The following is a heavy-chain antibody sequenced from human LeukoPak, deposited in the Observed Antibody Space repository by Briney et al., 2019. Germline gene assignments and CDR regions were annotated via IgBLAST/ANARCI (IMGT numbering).Heavy chain of an antibody. CDR2: INPSGGST. D-gene: IGHD1-7*01. Sequence: ASVKVSCKASGYTFTSYYMHWVRQAPGQGLEWMGIINPSGGSTSYAQKFQGRVTMTRGMSTSTVYMELSSLRSEDTAVYYCASLGTKTGTTKVPFDYWGQGTLVTVSS. CDR1: GYTFTSYY. CDR3: ASLGTKTGTTKVPFDY. V-gene: IGHV1-46*01. J-gene: IGHJ4*02.